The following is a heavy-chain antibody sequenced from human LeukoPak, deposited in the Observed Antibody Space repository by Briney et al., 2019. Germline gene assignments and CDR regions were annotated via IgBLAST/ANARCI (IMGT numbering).Heavy chain of an antibody. V-gene: IGHV3-23*01. J-gene: IGHJ4*02. CDR1: GFTFSSYS. D-gene: IGHD3-10*01. CDR2: ISGSGGAT. CDR3: ARAAMVRGVDYFDS. Sequence: GGSLRLSCAASGFTFSSYSMTWVRQAPGKGLEWVSVISGSGGATYYADSVKGRFTISRDNSRNTLCLQMNSLRAEDTAVYYCARAAMVRGVDYFDSWGQGTLVTVSS.